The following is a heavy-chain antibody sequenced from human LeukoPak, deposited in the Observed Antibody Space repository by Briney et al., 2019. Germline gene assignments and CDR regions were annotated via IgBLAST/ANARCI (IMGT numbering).Heavy chain of an antibody. CDR1: GFTFSSYA. D-gene: IGHD2-2*01. J-gene: IGHJ4*02. V-gene: IGHV3-23*01. Sequence: PGGSLRLSCAASGFTFSSYAMSWVRQAPGKGLEWVSAISGSGGSTYYADSVKGRFTISRDNTLYLQMNSLRAEDTAVYYCAKDHCSSTSCFYFDYWGQGTLVTVSS. CDR2: ISGSGGST. CDR3: AKDHCSSTSCFYFDY.